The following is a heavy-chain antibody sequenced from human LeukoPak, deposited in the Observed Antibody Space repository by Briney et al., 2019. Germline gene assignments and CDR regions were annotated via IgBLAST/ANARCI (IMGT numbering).Heavy chain of an antibody. CDR3: ARANYYGMDV. V-gene: IGHV3-74*01. CDR1: GFTFSSYW. D-gene: IGHD5-12*01. Sequence: GGSLRLSCAASGFTFSSYWMHWVRQAPGEGLVWVSRINSDGSSTSYADSVKGRFTISRDNAKKTLYLQMNSLRAEDTAVYYCARANYYGMDVWGQGTTVTVSS. CDR2: INSDGSST. J-gene: IGHJ6*02.